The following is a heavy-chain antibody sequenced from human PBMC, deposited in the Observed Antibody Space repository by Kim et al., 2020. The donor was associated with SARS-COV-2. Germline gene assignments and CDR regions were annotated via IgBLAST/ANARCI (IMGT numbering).Heavy chain of an antibody. V-gene: IGHV3-7*01. CDR1: GFTFRSDW. CDR3: TRHNRGWREGEY. Sequence: GGSLRLSCAASGFTFRSDWMTWVRQAPGKGLEWVANIKEDGSEKNYGDSVKGRFTISRDNAKNSLFLQMNSLRAEDTAVYYCTRHNRGWREGEYLGQGTL. CDR2: IKEDGSEK. J-gene: IGHJ4*02. D-gene: IGHD6-19*01.